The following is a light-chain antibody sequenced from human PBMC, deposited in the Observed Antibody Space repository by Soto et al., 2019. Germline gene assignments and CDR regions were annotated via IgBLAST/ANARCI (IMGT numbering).Light chain of an antibody. CDR3: QQRSTWPPA. CDR1: HSVVKY. V-gene: IGKV3-11*01. J-gene: IGKJ2*01. Sequence: DIVMTQSPATMSVSPGERATLSCRASHSVVKYLAWYQQTPGQAPRLLIYDSSNRATGIPARFSGSGSGTDFTLTIRRLEPEDFALYYCQQRSTWPPAFGQGTKLEIE. CDR2: DSS.